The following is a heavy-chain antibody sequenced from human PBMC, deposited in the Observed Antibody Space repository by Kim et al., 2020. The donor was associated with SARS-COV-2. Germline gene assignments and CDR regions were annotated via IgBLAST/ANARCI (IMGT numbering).Heavy chain of an antibody. CDR1: QFTFKSYT. D-gene: IGHD3-10*01. V-gene: IGHV3-30*04. CDR3: ARNARNTMIRGVIFY. J-gene: IGHJ4*02. Sequence: GSLRLSCAACQFTFKSYTMHWVRQTPGKGLAWVAAISYDGSDKYYADFVKGRFTISRDTSNNTLYLQMTRLTTEDTAVYYCARNARNTMIRGVIFYWGQGTLVTVAS. CDR2: ISYDGSDK.